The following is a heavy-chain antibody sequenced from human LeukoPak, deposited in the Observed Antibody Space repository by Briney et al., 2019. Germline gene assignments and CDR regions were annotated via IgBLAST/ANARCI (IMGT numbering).Heavy chain of an antibody. D-gene: IGHD4-23*01. V-gene: IGHV3-53*01. J-gene: IGHJ2*01. CDR2: IDSGGIT. Sequence: GGSLRLSCAASGFTVSSNYMSWVRQAPGKGLEWVSVIDSGGITYYADSVKGRFAISRDNSENTLYLQMNSLRAEDTAVYYCARDRWGYWYFDLWGRGTLVTVSS. CDR1: GFTVSSNY. CDR3: ARDRWGYWYFDL.